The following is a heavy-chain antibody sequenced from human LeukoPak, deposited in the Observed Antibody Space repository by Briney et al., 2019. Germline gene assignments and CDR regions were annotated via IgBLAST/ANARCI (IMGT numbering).Heavy chain of an antibody. CDR1: GFTFSSYG. Sequence: SGGSLRLSCAAAGFTFSSYGMHWVRQAPGKGLEWVAFIRYDGSNKYYADSVKGRFTISRDNSKNTLYLQMNSLRAEDTAVYYCAKARVAATGDWGQGTLVTVSS. V-gene: IGHV3-30*02. J-gene: IGHJ4*02. CDR3: AKARVAATGD. D-gene: IGHD6-13*01. CDR2: IRYDGSNK.